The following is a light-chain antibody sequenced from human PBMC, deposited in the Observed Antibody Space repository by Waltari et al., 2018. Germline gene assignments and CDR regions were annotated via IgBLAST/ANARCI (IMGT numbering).Light chain of an antibody. J-gene: IGKJ4*01. CDR1: QGISSF. CDR3: QQRTNWPS. Sequence: IVLTQSPATLSLSPGERATLSCRASQGISSFLAWYQQKPGQAPRLLVYDASNRATGIPARFSGSGSGADFTLTISSLEPEDFAVYYCQQRTNWPSFGGGTRVELK. V-gene: IGKV3-11*01. CDR2: DAS.